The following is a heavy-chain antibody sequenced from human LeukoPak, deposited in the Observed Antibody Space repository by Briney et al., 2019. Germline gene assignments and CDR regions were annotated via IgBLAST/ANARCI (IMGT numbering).Heavy chain of an antibody. Sequence: ASVKVSCKASGGTFSSYAISWVRQAPGQGLEWMGGIIPIFGTANYAQKFQGRVTMTRDTSISTAYMELSRLRSDDTAVYYCARVADAAMVSLDYWGQGTLVTVSS. CDR3: ARVADAAMVSLDY. V-gene: IGHV1-69*05. CDR2: IIPIFGTA. J-gene: IGHJ4*02. D-gene: IGHD5-18*01. CDR1: GGTFSSYA.